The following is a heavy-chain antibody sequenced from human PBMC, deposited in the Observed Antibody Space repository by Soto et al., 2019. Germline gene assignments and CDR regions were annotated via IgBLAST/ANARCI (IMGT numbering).Heavy chain of an antibody. CDR1: GGTFSSYA. CDR2: IIPLFVTA. D-gene: IGHD3-10*01. CDR3: ARGGFGTRISSSDY. V-gene: IGHV1-69*01. J-gene: IGHJ4*02. Sequence: QVQLVQSGAEVKKPGSSVKVSCKASGGTFSSYAINWVRQAPGQGLEWMGGIIPLFVTANYAQKFKGRVTITADESTTTAYMELSSLRSEDTAVYYCARGGFGTRISSSDYWGQGTLVTVSS.